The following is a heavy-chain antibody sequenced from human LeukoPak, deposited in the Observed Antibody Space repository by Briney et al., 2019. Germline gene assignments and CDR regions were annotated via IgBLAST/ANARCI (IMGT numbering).Heavy chain of an antibody. Sequence: ASVKVSCKTSGYTFTAYYRHWVRQAPGQGLEWMGWINPNSGGTTFAQKFQGRLTMTRDTSITTAFMELSRLRSDDTAVYYCARARGLRMASYYYYYMDVWGKGTTVTVSS. J-gene: IGHJ6*03. D-gene: IGHD5-24*01. V-gene: IGHV1-2*02. CDR2: INPNSGGT. CDR3: ARARGLRMASYYYYYMDV. CDR1: GYTFTAYY.